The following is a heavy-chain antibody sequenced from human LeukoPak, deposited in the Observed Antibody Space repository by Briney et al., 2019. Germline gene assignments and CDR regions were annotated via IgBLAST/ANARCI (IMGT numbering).Heavy chain of an antibody. CDR2: INPYTGDT. J-gene: IGHJ4*02. CDR3: ARGDFGFDS. V-gene: IGHV1-18*04. D-gene: IGHD2-21*01. Sequence: ASVKVSCKASGYTFITYGISWVRKAPGQGLEWMGWINPYTGDTKNAQILHDRVTITADPFTDTAYMELRSLRSDDTAVYYCARGDFGFDSWGQGTLVTVS. CDR1: GYTFITYG.